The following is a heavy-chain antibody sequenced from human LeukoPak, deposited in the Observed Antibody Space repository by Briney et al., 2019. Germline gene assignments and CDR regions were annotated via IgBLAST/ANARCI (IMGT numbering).Heavy chain of an antibody. CDR1: GYTFTSYG. D-gene: IGHD3-22*01. Sequence: GASVKVSCKASGYTFTSYGISWVRQAPGQGLEWMGWISAYNGNTNYAQKLQGRVTMTTDTSTSTAYMELRSLRSDDTAVYYCARDERPSYYDSSGYYSFDYWGQGTLVTVSS. CDR2: ISAYNGNT. J-gene: IGHJ4*02. V-gene: IGHV1-18*01. CDR3: ARDERPSYYDSSGYYSFDY.